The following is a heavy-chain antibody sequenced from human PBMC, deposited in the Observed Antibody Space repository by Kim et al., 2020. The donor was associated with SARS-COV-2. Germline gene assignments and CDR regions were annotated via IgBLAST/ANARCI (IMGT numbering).Heavy chain of an antibody. J-gene: IGHJ4*02. CDR3: ARSGYSSGWDFDY. D-gene: IGHD6-19*01. V-gene: IGHV2-70*01. Sequence: YSTSLKTRITITNDTSNNQVVLTMTNMDPVDTATYYCARSGYSSGWDFDYWGQGTLVTVSS.